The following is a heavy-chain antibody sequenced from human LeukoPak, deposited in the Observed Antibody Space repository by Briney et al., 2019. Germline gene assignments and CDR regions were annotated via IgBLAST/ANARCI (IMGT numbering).Heavy chain of an antibody. CDR3: ARLPQRSDVLTSYANSFDY. V-gene: IGHV4-39*01. CDR1: GASISSSSYY. Sequence: SETLSLTCTVSGASISSSSYYWAWIRQPPGKGLEWIGNIYYSGSTYYNPSLNSRVTISVDTSKNRFSLKLTSVTAADTAVFYCARLPQRSDVLTSYANSFDYWGQGTLVTVSS. D-gene: IGHD3-9*01. J-gene: IGHJ4*02. CDR2: IYYSGST.